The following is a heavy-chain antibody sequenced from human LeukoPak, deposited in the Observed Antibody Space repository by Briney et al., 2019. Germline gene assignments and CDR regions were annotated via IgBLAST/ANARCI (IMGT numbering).Heavy chain of an antibody. CDR2: IRSKAYGGTT. D-gene: IGHD3-10*01. Sequence: GSLRLSCTASGFTFGDHAMSWFRQAPGKGLEWVGFIRSKAYGGTTEYAASVKGRFTISRDDSKSIAYLQMNSLKTEDTAVYYCTRADLYYGSGSYYNAPGYWGQGTLVTVSS. V-gene: IGHV3-49*03. CDR3: TRADLYYGSGSYYNAPGY. CDR1: GFTFGDHA. J-gene: IGHJ4*02.